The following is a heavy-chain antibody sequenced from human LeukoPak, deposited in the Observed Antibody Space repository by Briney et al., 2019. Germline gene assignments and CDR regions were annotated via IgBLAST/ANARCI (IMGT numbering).Heavy chain of an antibody. D-gene: IGHD2-2*01. V-gene: IGHV4-34*01. J-gene: IGHJ6*03. CDR3: ARGRVAVVPAAPYYYYYYMDV. CDR1: GGSFSGYY. CDR2: INHSGST. Sequence: PSETLSLTCAVYGGSFSGYYWSWIRQPPGKGLEWIGEINHSGSTNYNPSLKSRVTISVDTSKNQFSLKLSSVTAADTAVYYCARGRVAVVPAAPYYYYYYMDVWGKGTTVTVSS.